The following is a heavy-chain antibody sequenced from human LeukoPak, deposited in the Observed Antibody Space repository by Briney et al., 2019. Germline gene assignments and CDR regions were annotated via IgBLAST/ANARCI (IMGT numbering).Heavy chain of an antibody. Sequence: GGSLKLSCTASGFTFSSYGFHWVRQAPGKGLEWVALILYDGSNKYYADSVKGRFTISRDDSTNTLYLQMNSLRGEDTAVYYCARDCGFGLLPAAKRYWGQGTLVTVSS. V-gene: IGHV3-30-3*01. CDR3: ARDCGFGLLPAAKRY. CDR2: ILYDGSNK. J-gene: IGHJ4*02. D-gene: IGHD3/OR15-3a*01. CDR1: GFTFSSYG.